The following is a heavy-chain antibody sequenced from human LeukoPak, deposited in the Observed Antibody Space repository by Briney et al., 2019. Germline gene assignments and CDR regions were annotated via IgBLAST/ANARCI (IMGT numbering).Heavy chain of an antibody. CDR3: ARRLDYYDSSGYYSLFDY. Sequence: ASVKVSCKASGYTFTSYGISWVRQAPGQGLEWMGWISAYNGNTNYAQKLQGRVTMTTDTSTSTAYMELRSLRSEDTAVYYCARRLDYYDSSGYYSLFDYWGQGTLVTVSS. V-gene: IGHV1-18*01. J-gene: IGHJ4*02. CDR2: ISAYNGNT. D-gene: IGHD3-22*01. CDR1: GYTFTSYG.